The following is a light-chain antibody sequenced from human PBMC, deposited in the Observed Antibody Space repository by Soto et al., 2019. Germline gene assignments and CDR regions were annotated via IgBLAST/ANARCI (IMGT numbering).Light chain of an antibody. J-gene: IGLJ1*01. V-gene: IGLV2-14*01. CDR3: SSYTTSSTRV. CDR1: SSDVGIYNY. CDR2: EVT. Sequence: QSALTQPASVPGSPGQSIAISCTGSSSDVGIYNYVSWYQQHPGKVPKLIIYEVTNRPSGVSNRFSGSKSGNTASLTISGLQAEDEADYYCSSYTTSSTRVFGTGTKVTVL.